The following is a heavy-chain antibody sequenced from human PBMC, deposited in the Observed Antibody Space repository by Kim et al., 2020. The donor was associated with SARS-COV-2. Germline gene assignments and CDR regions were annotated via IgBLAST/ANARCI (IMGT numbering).Heavy chain of an antibody. V-gene: IGHV4-31*02. Sequence: YYNPTLKSRVTISVDTSKNQFSLKLSSVTAADTAVYYCARGAVRMDYFDYWGQGTLVTVSS. D-gene: IGHD3-10*01. CDR3: ARGAVRMDYFDY. J-gene: IGHJ4*02.